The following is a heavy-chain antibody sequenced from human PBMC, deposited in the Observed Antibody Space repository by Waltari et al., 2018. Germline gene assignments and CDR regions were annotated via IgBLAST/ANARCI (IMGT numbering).Heavy chain of an antibody. CDR2: IKSDGSST. CDR1: GLPFSSYW. CDR3: ARDIGGYALDY. D-gene: IGHD5-18*01. J-gene: IGHJ4*02. Sequence: ELQLEESGGGPVQPGGSLRLSCAASGLPFSSYWMHWVRQVPGKGLLWVSRIKSDGSSTTYADSVKGRFTISRDNAKDTLYLQMNSLRAEDTALYYCARDIGGYALDYWGQGTLVTVSS. V-gene: IGHV3-74*01.